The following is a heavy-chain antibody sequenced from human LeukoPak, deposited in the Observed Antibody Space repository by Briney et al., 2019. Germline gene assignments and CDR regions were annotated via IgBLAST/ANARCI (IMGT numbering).Heavy chain of an antibody. J-gene: IGHJ4*02. V-gene: IGHV1-24*01. D-gene: IGHD2-15*01. Sequence: ASVKVSCKVSGYTLTELSMHWVRQAPGKGLEWMGGFDPEDGETIYAQKFQGRVTMTEDTSTDTAYMELSSLRSEDTAVYYCARAGSCSGGSCYPPPFDYWGQGTLVTVSS. CDR1: GYTLTELS. CDR2: FDPEDGET. CDR3: ARAGSCSGGSCYPPPFDY.